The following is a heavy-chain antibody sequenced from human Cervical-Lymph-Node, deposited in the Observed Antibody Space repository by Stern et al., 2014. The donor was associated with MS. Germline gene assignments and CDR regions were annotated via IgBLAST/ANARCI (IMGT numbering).Heavy chain of an antibody. Sequence: QVQLQESGPGLVKPSETLSLACIVSGGSIRDYYWSWIRQPPGKGLEWIGYVSYSGSTNSTPPLMSRGTISVDSSQNQFSLRLISVTAADTAVYYCARKLNRGSYYDVFDIWGQGTMVTVSS. CDR2: VSYSGST. V-gene: IGHV4-59*12. J-gene: IGHJ3*02. CDR1: GGSIRDYY. CDR3: ARKLNRGSYYDVFDI. D-gene: IGHD1-26*01.